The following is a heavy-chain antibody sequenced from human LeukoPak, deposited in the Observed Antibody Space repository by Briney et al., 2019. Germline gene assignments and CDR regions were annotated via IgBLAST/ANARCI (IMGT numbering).Heavy chain of an antibody. V-gene: IGHV3-48*03. CDR3: AREFSDYFDY. CDR1: GFTFSSYE. Sequence: GGSLRLSCAASGFTFSSYEMNWVRQAPGKGLEWVSYISSSGSTIYYADSVKGRFTISRDNAKNSLYLQMNSLRAEDTAVYYCAREFSDYFDYWGRGTLVTVSS. D-gene: IGHD3-3*01. J-gene: IGHJ4*02. CDR2: ISSSGSTI.